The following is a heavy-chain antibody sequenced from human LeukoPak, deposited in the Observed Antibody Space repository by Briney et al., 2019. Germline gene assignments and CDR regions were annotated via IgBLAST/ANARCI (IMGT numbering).Heavy chain of an antibody. V-gene: IGHV1-69*04. CDR1: GGTSSSYA. CDR3: ARTPGFRSTSFFDY. Sequence: ASVKVSCKASGGTSSSYAISWVRQAPGQRLKWMGRIIPILGIANYAQKFQGRVTITADKSTSTAYMELSSLRSEDTAVYYCARTPGFRSTSFFDYWGQGTLVTVSS. J-gene: IGHJ4*02. CDR2: IIPILGIA. D-gene: IGHD2-2*01.